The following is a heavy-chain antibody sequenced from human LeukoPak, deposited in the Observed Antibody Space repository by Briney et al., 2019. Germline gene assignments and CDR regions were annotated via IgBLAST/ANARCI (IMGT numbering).Heavy chain of an antibody. D-gene: IGHD2-2*01. CDR3: ARSRSRDCSSTSCYSYGLDY. CDR1: VYTYTGYY. J-gene: IGHJ4*02. V-gene: IGHV1-2*02. Sequence: ASVKLSCKASVYTYTGYYMHWARHAPAQGFEWMRWINPNSGGTNYAQKFQGRVTMTRETSISTDYMELSRLRSDDTGVYYCARSRSRDCSSTSCYSYGLDYWGQGTLVTVSS. CDR2: INPNSGGT.